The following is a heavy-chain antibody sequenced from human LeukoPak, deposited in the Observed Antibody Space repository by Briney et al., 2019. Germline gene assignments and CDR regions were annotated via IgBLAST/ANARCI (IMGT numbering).Heavy chain of an antibody. Sequence: SETLFLTCTVSGGSISSYYWNWIRQPAGKGLEWIGRIYTSGITNYNPSLKSRVTMSIDTSKSQFSLKLSSVTAADTALYYCARDRGFDYPFDYWGQGTLVTVSS. CDR1: GGSISSYY. J-gene: IGHJ4*02. V-gene: IGHV4-4*07. CDR3: ARDRGFDYPFDY. CDR2: IYTSGIT. D-gene: IGHD5-12*01.